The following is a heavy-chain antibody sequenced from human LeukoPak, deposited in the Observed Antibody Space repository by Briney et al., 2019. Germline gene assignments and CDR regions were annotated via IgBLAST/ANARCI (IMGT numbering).Heavy chain of an antibody. V-gene: IGHV4-4*02. Sequence: SETLSLTCAVSGGSIRSSNWWSWVRQPPGKGLEWIGEIYHSGGTTNYNPSLKSRVTISVDKSKNQFSLQLSSVTAADTALYYCARPTGRGGYPTDPFDIWRQGTMVTVSS. D-gene: IGHD6-25*01. CDR1: GGSIRSSNW. J-gene: IGHJ3*02. CDR2: IYHSGGTT. CDR3: ARPTGRGGYPTDPFDI.